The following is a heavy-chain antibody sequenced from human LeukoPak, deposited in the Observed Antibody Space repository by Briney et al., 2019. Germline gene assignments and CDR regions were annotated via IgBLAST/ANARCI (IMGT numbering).Heavy chain of an antibody. V-gene: IGHV3-7*01. CDR2: IKYDGNEK. CDR1: GFIFSTYW. CDR3: VRESYSRGDFN. J-gene: IGHJ4*02. D-gene: IGHD2-21*01. Sequence: PGGSLRLSCAASGFIFSTYWMTWVRQAPGKGLEWVATIKYDGNEKYYVDSVRGRFTISRDNAKNSLHLQMNSLTAEDTAVYYCVRESYSRGDFNWGQGTLVSVSS.